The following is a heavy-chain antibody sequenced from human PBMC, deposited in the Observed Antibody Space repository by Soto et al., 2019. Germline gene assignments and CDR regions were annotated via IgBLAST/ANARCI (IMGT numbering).Heavy chain of an antibody. V-gene: IGHV1-24*01. CDR3: ASARGLYSSSSYYFDY. CDR1: GYTLTELS. Sequence: ASVKVSCKVSGYTLTELSMHWVRQAPGKGLEWMGGFDPEDGETIYAQKFQGRVTMTEDTSTDTAYMELSSLRSEDTAVYYCASARGLYSSSSYYFDYWGQGTLVTVSS. D-gene: IGHD6-6*01. CDR2: FDPEDGET. J-gene: IGHJ4*02.